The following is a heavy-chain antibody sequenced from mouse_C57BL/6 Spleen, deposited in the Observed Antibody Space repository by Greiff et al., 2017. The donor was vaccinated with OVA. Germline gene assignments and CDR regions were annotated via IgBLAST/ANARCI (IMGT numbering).Heavy chain of an antibody. CDR2: IDPSDSYT. Sequence: QVQLQQPGAELVMPGASVKLSCKASGYTFTSYWMHWVKQRPGQGLEWIGEIDPSDSYTNYNQKFKGKSTLTVDKSSSTAYMQLSSLTSEDSAVYCCARGANWHQAWFAYWGQGTLVTVSA. CDR1: GYTFTSYW. D-gene: IGHD4-1*01. V-gene: IGHV1-69*01. J-gene: IGHJ3*01. CDR3: ARGANWHQAWFAY.